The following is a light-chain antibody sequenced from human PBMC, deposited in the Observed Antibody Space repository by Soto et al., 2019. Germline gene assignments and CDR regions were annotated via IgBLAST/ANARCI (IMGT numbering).Light chain of an antibody. CDR2: GAS. CDR3: QQRSNWLSIT. V-gene: IGKV3-11*01. Sequence: EIVMTQSPATLSVSPGEGATLSCRASRSLSNNLAWFQQEPGQAPRLLIYGASTRATGIPDRFIGSGSGTDFTLTISSLEHEDFAVYYCQQRSNWLSITFGQGTRLEIK. J-gene: IGKJ5*01. CDR1: RSLSNN.